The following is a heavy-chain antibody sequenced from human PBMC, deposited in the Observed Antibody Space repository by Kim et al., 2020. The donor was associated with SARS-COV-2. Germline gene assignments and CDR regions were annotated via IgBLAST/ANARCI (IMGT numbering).Heavy chain of an antibody. V-gene: IGHV4-39*07. CDR2: IYYSGST. Sequence: SETLSLTCTVSGGSISSSSYYWGWIRQPPGKGLEWIGSIYYSGSTYYNPSLKSRVTISVDTSKNQFSLKLSSVTAADTAVYYCAREGRAAMVVNWFDPWGQGTLVTVSS. D-gene: IGHD5-18*01. CDR1: GGSISSSSYY. J-gene: IGHJ5*02. CDR3: AREGRAAMVVNWFDP.